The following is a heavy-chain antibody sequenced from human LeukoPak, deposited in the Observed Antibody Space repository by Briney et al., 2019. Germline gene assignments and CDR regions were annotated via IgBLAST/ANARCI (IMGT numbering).Heavy chain of an antibody. CDR1: GFTFSSYG. J-gene: IGHJ4*02. V-gene: IGHV3-30*18. CDR2: ISYDGSNK. D-gene: IGHD4-17*01. Sequence: PGGSLRLSCAASGFTFSSYGMHWVRQAPGKGLEWVAVISYDGSNKYYADSVKGRFTISRDNSKNTLYLQMNSLRAEDTAMYYCAKVATVTTQFDYWGQGTLVTVSS. CDR3: AKVATVTTQFDY.